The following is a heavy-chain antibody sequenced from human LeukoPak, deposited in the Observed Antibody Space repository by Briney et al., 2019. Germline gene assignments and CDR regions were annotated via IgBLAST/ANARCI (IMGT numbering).Heavy chain of an antibody. CDR2: LIPVFDTA. D-gene: IGHD1-26*01. Sequence: SVKVSCKASGYTFTSYGISWVRQAPGQGLEWIGGLIPVFDTANYAQKFQGRVTIIADESTSTTYMALSSLRSEDTAVYYCATDQRYSGTYYDLGYWGQGTLVTVSS. CDR1: GYTFTSYG. J-gene: IGHJ4*02. V-gene: IGHV1-69*13. CDR3: ATDQRYSGTYYDLGY.